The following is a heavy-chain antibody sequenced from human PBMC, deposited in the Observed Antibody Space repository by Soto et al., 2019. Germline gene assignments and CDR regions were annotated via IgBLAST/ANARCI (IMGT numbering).Heavy chain of an antibody. J-gene: IGHJ4*02. D-gene: IGHD1-26*01. V-gene: IGHV3-7*03. CDR1: GFTFSNYW. Sequence: GGSLRLSCVASGFTFSNYWVDWVRQAPGKGLGWVANIKKDGSDKNYVDSVKGRFTISRDNAKNSVFIQMNSLRAEDTAVYYCVRDVDGELDYWGQGTQVTVSS. CDR2: IKKDGSDK. CDR3: VRDVDGELDY.